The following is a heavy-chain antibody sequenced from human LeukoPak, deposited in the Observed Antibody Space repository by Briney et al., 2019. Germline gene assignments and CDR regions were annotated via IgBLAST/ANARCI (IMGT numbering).Heavy chain of an antibody. J-gene: IGHJ5*02. Sequence: ASVKVSCKASGYTFTSYDINWVRQATGQGLEWMGWMNPNSGNTGYAQEFQGRVTMTRNTSISTAYMELSSLRSEDTAVYYCARMDFDWDWLYNWFDPWGQGTLVTVSS. CDR1: GYTFTSYD. CDR3: ARMDFDWDWLYNWFDP. V-gene: IGHV1-8*01. D-gene: IGHD3-9*01. CDR2: MNPNSGNT.